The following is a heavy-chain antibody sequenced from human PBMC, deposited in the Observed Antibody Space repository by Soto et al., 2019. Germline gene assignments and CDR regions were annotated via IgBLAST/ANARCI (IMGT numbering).Heavy chain of an antibody. CDR1: GFTFSSYG. V-gene: IGHV3-30*18. CDR2: ISYDGSNK. J-gene: IGHJ4*02. D-gene: IGHD6-6*01. Sequence: GGSLRLSCAASGFTFSSYGMHWVRQAPGRGLEWVAVISYDGSNKYYADSVKGRFTIARDNSKNTLSLQMNSLRAEDTAIYYCAKDRHSTSSGYFDNWGQGILVTVSS. CDR3: AKDRHSTSSGYFDN.